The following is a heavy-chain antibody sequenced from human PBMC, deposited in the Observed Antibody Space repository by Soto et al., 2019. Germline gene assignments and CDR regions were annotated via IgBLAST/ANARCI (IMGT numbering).Heavy chain of an antibody. CDR1: GFIFSDYG. CDR3: VPNFDY. V-gene: IGHV3-30*03. J-gene: IGHJ4*02. Sequence: QVEVVQSGGGVVQPGKSLRLSCQASGFIFSDYGVHWARQTPGKGLQWLAFISNNSSHEYYADSVRGRFTISRDNFQNTVYLQLRSLRPEDTAVYYWVPNFDYWGQGTLVNVSP. CDR2: ISNNSSHE.